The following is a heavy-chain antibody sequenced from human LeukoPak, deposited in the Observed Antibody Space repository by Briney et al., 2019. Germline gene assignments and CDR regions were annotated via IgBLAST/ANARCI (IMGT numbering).Heavy chain of an antibody. CDR1: GFSFSSYS. CDR3: AREGINWNYHNWFDP. D-gene: IGHD1-7*01. CDR2: ISTSSSYI. V-gene: IGHV3-21*01. Sequence: PGGSLRLSCAASGFSFSSYSMNWVRQAPGKGLEWVSSISTSSSYIYYADSVKGRFTISRDNAKNSLYLQMNSLRAEDTAVYYCAREGINWNYHNWFDPWGQGTLVTVSS. J-gene: IGHJ5*02.